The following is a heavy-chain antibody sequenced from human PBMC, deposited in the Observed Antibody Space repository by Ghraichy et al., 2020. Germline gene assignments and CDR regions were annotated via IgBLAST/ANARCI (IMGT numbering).Heavy chain of an antibody. D-gene: IGHD2/OR15-2a*01. J-gene: IGHJ4*02. CDR1: GYSITSGYL. V-gene: IGHV4-38-2*02. CDR2: IFHSGTT. Sequence: SETLSLTCTVSGYSITSGYLGGWIRQPPGKGLEWIASIFHSGTTYYNPSLKSRVTISVDTSKNQVSLSLGSVTAADTAVYYCTSLETRQYLLSHFDWWGQGTLVTVSS. CDR3: TSLETRQYLLSHFDW.